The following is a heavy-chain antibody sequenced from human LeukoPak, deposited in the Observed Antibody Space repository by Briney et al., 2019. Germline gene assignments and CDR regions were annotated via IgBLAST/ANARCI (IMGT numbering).Heavy chain of an antibody. CDR2: INHSGST. V-gene: IGHV4-34*01. D-gene: IGHD3-10*02. Sequence: SETLSLTCAVYGGSFSGYYWSWIRQPPGKGLEWIGEINHSGSTNYNPSLKSRVTISVDTSKNQFSLKLSSVTAADTAVYYCARDTLFPYYYGMDVWGQGTTVTVSS. CDR1: GGSFSGYY. J-gene: IGHJ6*02. CDR3: ARDTLFPYYYGMDV.